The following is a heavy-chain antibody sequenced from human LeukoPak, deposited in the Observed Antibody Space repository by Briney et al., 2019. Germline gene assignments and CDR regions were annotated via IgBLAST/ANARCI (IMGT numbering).Heavy chain of an antibody. CDR3: ATVDTAMVLAGMDV. CDR2: INHSGST. CDR1: GGSISSYY. D-gene: IGHD5-18*01. V-gene: IGHV4-34*01. J-gene: IGHJ6*02. Sequence: PSETLSLTCTVSGGSISSYYWSWIRQPPGKGLEWIGEINHSGSTNYNPSLKSRVTISVDTSKNQFSLKLSSVTVADTAVYYCATVDTAMVLAGMDVWGQGTTVTVSS.